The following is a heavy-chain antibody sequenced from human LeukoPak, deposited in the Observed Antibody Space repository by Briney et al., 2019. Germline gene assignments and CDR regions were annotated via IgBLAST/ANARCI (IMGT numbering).Heavy chain of an antibody. CDR2: ISGLSTHI. CDR3: GRAFPPLRTSSAGDL. CDR1: GFTFSDYD. V-gene: IGHV3-69-1*02. D-gene: IGHD3-16*01. J-gene: IGHJ4*02. Sequence: GGSLRLSCAASGFTFSDYDMNWVRQAPGKGLEWVSSISGLSTHIYYGDSVKGRFSISRDNAKNSVYLQMNSLGVEDTAIYYCGRAFPPLRTSSAGDLWGQGILVTVSS.